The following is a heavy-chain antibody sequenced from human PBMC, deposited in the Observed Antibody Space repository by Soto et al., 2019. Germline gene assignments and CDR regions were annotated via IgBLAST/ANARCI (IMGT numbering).Heavy chain of an antibody. CDR2: IKSKIDGGTT. D-gene: IGHD3-3*02. Sequence: WVRRAPGKGLEWVGRIKSKIDGGTTDFAAFVQGRFAISRDESQDTMFLQMNSLKSEDTAVYYCTTDSHFSARLVRFDLWGRGTLVTVSS. CDR3: TTDSHFSARLVRFDL. V-gene: IGHV3-15*07. J-gene: IGHJ4*01.